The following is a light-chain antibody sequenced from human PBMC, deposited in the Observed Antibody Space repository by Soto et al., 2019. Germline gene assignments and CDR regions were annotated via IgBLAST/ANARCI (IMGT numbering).Light chain of an antibody. CDR3: QKYGGAPYT. CDR2: AAS. CDR1: QDIRDY. V-gene: IGKV1-27*01. J-gene: IGKJ3*01. Sequence: DIQMTQSPSSLSASVGDRVTITCRASQDIRDYLVWYQQRPGKVPTLLIYAASTLQSGVPSRFSGSGYGTEFTLTISSLQSEDVATYYCQKYGGAPYTFGPGTKLDLK.